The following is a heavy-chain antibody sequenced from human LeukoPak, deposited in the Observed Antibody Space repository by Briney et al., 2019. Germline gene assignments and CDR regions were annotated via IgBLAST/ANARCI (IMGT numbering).Heavy chain of an antibody. D-gene: IGHD1-26*01. Sequence: SETLSLTCTVSGGSISSYYWSWIRQPPGKGLEWIGYIYYSGSTNYNPSLKSRITISVDMSKNQFSLKLSSVTAADTAVYYCARGRWEIADYWGQGTLVTVSS. CDR2: IYYSGST. CDR3: ARGRWEIADY. J-gene: IGHJ4*02. V-gene: IGHV4-59*12. CDR1: GGSISSYY.